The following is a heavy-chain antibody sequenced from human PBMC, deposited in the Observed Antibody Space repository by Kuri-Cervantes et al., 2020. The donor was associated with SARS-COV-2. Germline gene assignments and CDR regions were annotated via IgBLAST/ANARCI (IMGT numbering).Heavy chain of an antibody. D-gene: IGHD3-3*01. V-gene: IGHV4-39*07. CDR2: IYYGGTT. CDR3: ARGGFTYYDFWRGYWRNELYYYMDV. J-gene: IGHJ6*03. CDR1: GGSINSSNYY. Sequence: SETLSLTCTVSGGSINSSNYYWDWVRQPPGKGLEWIGSIYYGGTTFYKPSLESQVTISVDRSKNQFSLKLSSVTAADTAVYYCARGGFTYYDFWRGYWRNELYYYMDVWGKGTTVTVSS.